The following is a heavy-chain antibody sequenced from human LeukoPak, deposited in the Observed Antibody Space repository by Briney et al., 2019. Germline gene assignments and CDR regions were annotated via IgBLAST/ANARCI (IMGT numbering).Heavy chain of an antibody. V-gene: IGHV3-30*04. D-gene: IGHD4-17*01. CDR3: ARVGANYGDYRGGLDY. J-gene: IGHJ4*02. CDR2: ISYDGSNK. CDR1: GFTFSSYA. Sequence: GGSLRLSCAASGFTFSSYAMHWVRQAPGKGLELVAVISYDGSNKYYADSVKGRFTISRDNSKNTLYLQMNSLRAEDTAVYYCARVGANYGDYRGGLDYWGQGTLVTVSS.